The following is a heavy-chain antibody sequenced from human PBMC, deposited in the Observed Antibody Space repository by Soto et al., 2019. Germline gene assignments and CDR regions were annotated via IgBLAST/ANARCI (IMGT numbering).Heavy chain of an antibody. V-gene: IGHV3-11*01. Sequence: PGGSLRLSCAASGFTFSDYYMSWIRQAPGKGLEWVSYISSSGSTIYYADSVKGRFTISRDNAKNSLYLQMNSLRAEDTAVYYSARVVGRVTIFGVHNWFDPWGQGTLVTVSS. CDR2: ISSSGSTI. CDR1: GFTFSDYY. D-gene: IGHD3-3*01. J-gene: IGHJ5*02. CDR3: ARVVGRVTIFGVHNWFDP.